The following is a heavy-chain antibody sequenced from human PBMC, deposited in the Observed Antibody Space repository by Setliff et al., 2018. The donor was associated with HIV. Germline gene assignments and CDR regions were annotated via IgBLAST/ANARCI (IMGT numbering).Heavy chain of an antibody. D-gene: IGHD3-9*01. CDR2: SYHTGSK. CDR3: AREDWRRDYLDY. Sequence: PSETLSLTCAVYGYPIDSGFYWGWIRQTPGKGLEWIASSYHTGSKYYNPSLKRRVTISVDTSKNQFSLKLTSVTAADTAVYYCAREDWRRDYLDYWGQGTLVTVS. V-gene: IGHV4-38-2*02. J-gene: IGHJ4*02. CDR1: GYPIDSGFY.